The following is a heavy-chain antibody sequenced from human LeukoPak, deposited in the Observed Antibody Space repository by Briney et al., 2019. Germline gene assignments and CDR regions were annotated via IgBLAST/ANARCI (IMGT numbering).Heavy chain of an antibody. J-gene: IGHJ5*02. CDR3: ARDLRLMWFDP. V-gene: IGHV3-30*19. D-gene: IGHD2-8*01. CDR2: ISYDGSNK. Sequence: GGSLRLSCAASGFTFSSYGMHWVRQAPGKGLEWVAVISYDGSNKYYADSVKGRFTISRDNSKNTLYLQMNSLRAEDTAVYYCARDLRLMWFDPWGQGTLVTVSS. CDR1: GFTFSSYG.